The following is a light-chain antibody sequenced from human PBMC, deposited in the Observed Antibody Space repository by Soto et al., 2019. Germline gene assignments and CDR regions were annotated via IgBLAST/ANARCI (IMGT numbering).Light chain of an antibody. CDR1: HSISGW. CDR2: DAS. J-gene: IGKJ2*01. CDR3: QQYNSYSPVR. V-gene: IGKV1-5*01. Sequence: KMAKSPSTLSATAGDRVTITCRASHSISGWVAWYQHTSGKASKLLTDDASSFESGVPSMFSDSVSGTEFPLTISHLQPDDFATYYCQQYNSYSPVRFG.